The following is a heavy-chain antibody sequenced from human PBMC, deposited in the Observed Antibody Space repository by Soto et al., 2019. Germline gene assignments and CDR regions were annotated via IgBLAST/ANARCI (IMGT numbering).Heavy chain of an antibody. CDR1: GYSVTSSDYY. D-gene: IGHD3-3*01. J-gene: IGHJ6*01. Sequence: PSETPSLTCRFSGYSVTSSDYYWAWIRQPPGKGLEWIGNMFYSGLTNYNPSLKSRVTLSVDTSKIQFSVRLNSVAAADTVWYNCARLNVSLCGSYGIHVWGQGTTVTVCS. CDR2: MFYSGLT. CDR3: ARLNVSLCGSYGIHV. V-gene: IGHV4-39*05.